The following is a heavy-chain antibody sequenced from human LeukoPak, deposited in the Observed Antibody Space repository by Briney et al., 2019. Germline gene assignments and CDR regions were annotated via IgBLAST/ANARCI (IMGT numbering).Heavy chain of an antibody. V-gene: IGHV1-2*02. CDR2: INPNSGGT. D-gene: IGHD4-17*01. CDR3: ARAATVTRPFDY. J-gene: IGHJ4*02. Sequence: ASVRVSCKASGYTFTGYCMHWVRQAPGQGLEWMGWINPNSGGTNYAQKFQGRVTMTRDTSISTAYMELSRLRSDDTAVYYCARAATVTRPFDYWGQGTLVTVSS. CDR1: GYTFTGYC.